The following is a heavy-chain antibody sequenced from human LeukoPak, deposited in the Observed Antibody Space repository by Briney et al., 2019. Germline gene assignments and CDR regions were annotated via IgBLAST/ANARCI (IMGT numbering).Heavy chain of an antibody. J-gene: IGHJ4*02. CDR2: ISPDGSNK. CDR1: GFAFSTYY. V-gene: IGHV3-30*01. Sequence: GGSLRLSCAASGFAFSTYYIHWVRQAPGKGLEWLAVISPDGSNKYFADSVNGRLTISRDNSKNTIFLQMNSLRVEDTSIYYCARGDSSGHHDFWGQGALVTVSS. D-gene: IGHD3-22*01. CDR3: ARGDSSGHHDF.